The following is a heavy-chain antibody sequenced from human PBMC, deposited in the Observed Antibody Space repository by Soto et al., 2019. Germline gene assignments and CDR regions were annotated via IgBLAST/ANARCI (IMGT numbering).Heavy chain of an antibody. CDR3: AKENLGGYSIYYYYYMDV. CDR1: GFTFSSYA. J-gene: IGHJ6*03. Sequence: GGSLRLSCAASGFTFSSYAMSWVRQAPGKGLEWVSAISGSGGSTYYADSVEGRFTISRDNSKNTLYLQMNSLRAEDTAVYYCAKENLGGYSIYYYYYMDVWGKGTTVTVSS. V-gene: IGHV3-23*01. D-gene: IGHD5-18*01. CDR2: ISGSGGST.